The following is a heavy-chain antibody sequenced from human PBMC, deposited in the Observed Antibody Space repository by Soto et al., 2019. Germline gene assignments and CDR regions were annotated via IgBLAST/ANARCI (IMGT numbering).Heavy chain of an antibody. CDR1: VGTLSSYA. V-gene: IGHV1-69*13. Sequence: SEKVSCKSSVGTLSSYAISCVRQAPGQGLEWMGGIIPIFGTENYAQKFQGRVTITADESTRTAYMELSSLRSEDTAVYYCASRRTTVVTHWFDPWGQGTLVTVSS. J-gene: IGHJ5*02. D-gene: IGHD4-17*01. CDR3: ASRRTTVVTHWFDP. CDR2: IIPIFGTE.